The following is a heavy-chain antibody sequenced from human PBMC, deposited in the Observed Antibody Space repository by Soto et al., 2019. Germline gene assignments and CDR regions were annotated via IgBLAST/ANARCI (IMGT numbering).Heavy chain of an antibody. Sequence: PGGSLRLSCAASGFTFSSYAMSWVRQAPGKGLEWVSAISGSGGSTYYADSVKGRFTISRDNSKNTLYLQMNSLRAEDTAVYYCAKTSERYGLRYFDWLSSFIEYWGQGTLVNVSS. CDR2: ISGSGGST. CDR1: GFTFSSYA. CDR3: AKTSERYGLRYFDWLSSFIEY. J-gene: IGHJ4*02. D-gene: IGHD3-9*01. V-gene: IGHV3-23*01.